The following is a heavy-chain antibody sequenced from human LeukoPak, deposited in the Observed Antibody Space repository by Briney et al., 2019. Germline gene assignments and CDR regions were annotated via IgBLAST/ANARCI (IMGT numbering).Heavy chain of an antibody. CDR1: DFTFSSYT. J-gene: IGHJ4*02. V-gene: IGHV3-21*06. CDR2: ISSSGSYI. D-gene: IGHD3-22*01. Sequence: GGSLRLSCAASDFTFSSYTMNWVRQAPGKGLEWVSSISSSGSYIYYADSVKGRFTISRDNAKNSLYLQMNSLRAEDTAVYYCATLKGYYDSSESYWGQGTLVTVSS. CDR3: ATLKGYYDSSESY.